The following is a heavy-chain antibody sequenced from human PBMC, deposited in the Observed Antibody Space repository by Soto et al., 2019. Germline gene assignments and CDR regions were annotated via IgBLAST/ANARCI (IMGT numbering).Heavy chain of an antibody. CDR2: IDHSGSP. Sequence: QVQLQESGPGLVKPSWTLSLTCAVSGGSISSSNWWSWVRRPPGKGLVWIGGIDHSGSPNCIPSLRRRVTISVDKSQNHFSLMLRSLAASDTAVYYCARYSSSHHDWGQGTLITVSS. CDR3: ARYSSSHHD. D-gene: IGHD6-13*01. J-gene: IGHJ4*02. V-gene: IGHV4-4*02. CDR1: GGSISSSNW.